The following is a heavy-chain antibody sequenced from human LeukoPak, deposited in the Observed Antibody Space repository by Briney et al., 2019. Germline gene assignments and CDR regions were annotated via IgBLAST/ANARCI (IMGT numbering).Heavy chain of an antibody. V-gene: IGHV3-23*01. CDR1: GFTFSSYA. Sequence: GGSLRLSCAASGFTFSSYAMSWVRQAPGKGLEWVSAISGSGGSTYYADSVKGRFTISRDNSKNTLYLQMNSLGAEDTAVYYCAKVWDWGIGSYWGQGPLVTVSS. CDR2: ISGSGGST. CDR3: AKVWDWGIGSY. D-gene: IGHD3/OR15-3a*01. J-gene: IGHJ4*02.